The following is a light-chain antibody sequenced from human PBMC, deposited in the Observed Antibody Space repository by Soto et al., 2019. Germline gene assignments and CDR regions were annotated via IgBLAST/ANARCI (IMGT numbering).Light chain of an antibody. CDR3: QQYNSYSWT. CDR1: QSINSW. CDR2: KAS. Sequence: DIQMTQSPSTLSASVGDRVTITCRASQSINSWLAWYQQKPGKAPKLLIYKASNLESGVPSRFSGSGSGTEFTLTIDSLQPDDFATYSCQQYNSYSWTFGQGTKVESK. V-gene: IGKV1-5*03. J-gene: IGKJ1*01.